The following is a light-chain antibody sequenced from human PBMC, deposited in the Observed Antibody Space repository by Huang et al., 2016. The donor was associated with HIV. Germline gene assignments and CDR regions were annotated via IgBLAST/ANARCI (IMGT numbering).Light chain of an antibody. CDR2: DAS. J-gene: IGKJ4*01. CDR1: QNVGTS. Sequence: IRMIQSPSSLSASTGDRVTITCRASQNVGTSLAWYQQRPGRAPVLLLYDASTLQRGVPSRFSGSGSRTVFTLTIGCLQVEDAATYYCQHSDGLSPLTFGGGT. CDR3: QHSDGLSPLT. V-gene: IGKV1-8*01.